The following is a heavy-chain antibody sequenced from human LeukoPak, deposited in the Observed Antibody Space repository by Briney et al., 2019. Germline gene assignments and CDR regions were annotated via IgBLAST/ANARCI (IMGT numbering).Heavy chain of an antibody. J-gene: IGHJ4*02. D-gene: IGHD6-13*01. CDR1: GFTFSSYA. CDR2: ISYDGSNK. CDR3: AKDQHSSSLDY. V-gene: IGHV3-30-3*01. Sequence: GRSLRLSCAASGFTFSSYAMHWVRQAPGKGLEWVAVISYDGSNKYYADSVKGRFTISRDNSKNTLYLQMNSLRAEDTAVYYCAKDQHSSSLDYWGQGTLVTVSS.